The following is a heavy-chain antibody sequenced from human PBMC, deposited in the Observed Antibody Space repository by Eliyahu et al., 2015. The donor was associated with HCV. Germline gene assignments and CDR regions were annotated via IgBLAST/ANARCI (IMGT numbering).Heavy chain of an antibody. Sequence: SNYGMHWVRQAPGKGLXWVAXISYDGTNKYYADSVKGRFTIXRDNSKNTLYLQMNSLRAXDTAVYYCANGEXDYSGSGKXFDSWGQGTLVTVSS. J-gene: IGHJ4*02. D-gene: IGHD3-10*01. CDR2: ISYDGTNK. V-gene: IGHV3-30*18. CDR3: ANGEXDYSGSGKXFDS. CDR1: SNYG.